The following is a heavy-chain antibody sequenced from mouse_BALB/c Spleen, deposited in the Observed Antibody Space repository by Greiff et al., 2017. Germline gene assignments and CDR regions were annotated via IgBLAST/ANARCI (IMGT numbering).Heavy chain of an antibody. CDR2: ILPGSGST. CDR1: GYTFSSYW. J-gene: IGHJ4*01. Sequence: QVQLQQSGAELMKPGASVKISCKATGYTFSSYWIEWVKQRPGHGLEWIGEILPGSGSTNYNEKFKGKATFTADTSSNTAYMQLSSLTSEDSAVYYCASSPYYGNYVYAMDYWGQGTSVTVSS. CDR3: ASSPYYGNYVYAMDY. D-gene: IGHD2-10*01. V-gene: IGHV1-9*01.